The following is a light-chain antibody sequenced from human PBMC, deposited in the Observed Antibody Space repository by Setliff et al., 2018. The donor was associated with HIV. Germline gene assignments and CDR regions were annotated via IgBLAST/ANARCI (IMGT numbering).Light chain of an antibody. Sequence: QSVLAQPASVSESPGQSITISCTGTSSDVGAYNFVSWYQQYPGKAPQLMIYDVFGRPSGVSHRFSGSKSGNTASLTISGLRPEDEADYYCSPFTTSRKFVFGTGTKVTVL. CDR2: DVF. V-gene: IGLV2-14*03. CDR1: SSDVGAYNF. J-gene: IGLJ1*01. CDR3: SPFTTSRKFV.